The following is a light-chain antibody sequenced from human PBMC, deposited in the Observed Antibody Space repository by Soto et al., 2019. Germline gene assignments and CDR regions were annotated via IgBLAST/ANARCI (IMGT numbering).Light chain of an antibody. Sequence: AIQMTQSPSSLSASVGDRVTITCRASQGIRNDLGWYQQKPGKAPELLIYGASSLQSGVPSRFSGSGSGTYFTLTISSLQLKVFEPYSCLQDYTPPYTLGRGTKREIK. CDR3: LQDYTPPYT. V-gene: IGKV1-6*01. CDR1: QGIRND. CDR2: GAS. J-gene: IGKJ2*01.